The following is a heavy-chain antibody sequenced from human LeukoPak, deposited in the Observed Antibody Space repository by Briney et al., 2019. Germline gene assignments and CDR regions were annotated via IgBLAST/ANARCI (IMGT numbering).Heavy chain of an antibody. CDR3: ASGGGSGWPYFDY. Sequence: GGSLRLSCAASGFTFSSYAMSWVRQAPGKGLEWVSVIYSGGSTYYADSVKGRFTISRHNSKNTLYLQMNSLRAEDTAVYYCASGGGSGWPYFDYWGQGTLVTVSS. V-gene: IGHV3-53*04. CDR1: GFTFSSYA. D-gene: IGHD6-19*01. CDR2: IYSGGST. J-gene: IGHJ4*02.